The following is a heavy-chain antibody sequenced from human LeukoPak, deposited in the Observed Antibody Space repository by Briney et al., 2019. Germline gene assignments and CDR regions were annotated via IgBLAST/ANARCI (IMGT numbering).Heavy chain of an antibody. CDR2: ISASGGDT. CDR1: GFTFSRYG. CDR3: AKDGVTTVTHDAFDI. Sequence: PAVSLRLSCAASGFTFSRYGISWVRQAPGKGLEWVSCISASGGDTFYADSVKGRFTISRDNSKNTVHLQMNSLRAEDTAIYYCAKDGVTTVTHDAFDIWGQGTMVTVSS. V-gene: IGHV3-23*01. D-gene: IGHD4-17*01. J-gene: IGHJ3*02.